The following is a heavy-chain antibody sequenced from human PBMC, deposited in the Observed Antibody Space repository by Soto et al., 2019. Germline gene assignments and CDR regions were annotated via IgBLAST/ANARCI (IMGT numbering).Heavy chain of an antibody. D-gene: IGHD2-15*01. Sequence: QVQLQESGPGLVKPSQTLSLTCTVSGGSISSGDDYWSWIRQPPGKGLEWIGYIYYSGSTYYNPSLKSRVTKSVDTSKNQFYLKLSSVTAADTAVYYCARVADCSGGRCYFSVDYWGQGTLVTVSS. CDR1: GGSISSGDDY. V-gene: IGHV4-30-4*01. J-gene: IGHJ4*02. CDR2: IYYSGST. CDR3: ARVADCSGGRCYFSVDY.